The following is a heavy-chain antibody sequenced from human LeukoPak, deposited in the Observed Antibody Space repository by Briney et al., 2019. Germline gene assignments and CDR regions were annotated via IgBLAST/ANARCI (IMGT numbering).Heavy chain of an antibody. Sequence: SETLSLTCAVYGGSFSGYYWSWIRQPPGKGLEWIGEINHSGSTNYNPSLKSRVAISVDTSKNQFSLKVSSVAAADTAVYYCARRIAARPRGYWFDPWGQGTLVTVSS. J-gene: IGHJ5*02. CDR1: GGSFSGYY. CDR2: INHSGST. CDR3: ARRIAARPRGYWFDP. V-gene: IGHV4-34*01. D-gene: IGHD6-6*01.